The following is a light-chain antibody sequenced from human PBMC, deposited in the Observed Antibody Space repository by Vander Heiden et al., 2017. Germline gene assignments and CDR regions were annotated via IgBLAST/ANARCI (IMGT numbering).Light chain of an antibody. Sequence: SYGLTPPPSGFVAPGQNARITCGGNNTEKKSLNWYQAKPSQGPGPVVQGDKDRPSGIPERFSGSKSGNTATLTISGVEAGDEADYYCQVGDSSSDHRVFGGGTKLTVL. CDR1: NTEKKS. CDR3: QVGDSSSDHRV. CDR2: GDK. V-gene: IGLV3-21*02. J-gene: IGLJ3*02.